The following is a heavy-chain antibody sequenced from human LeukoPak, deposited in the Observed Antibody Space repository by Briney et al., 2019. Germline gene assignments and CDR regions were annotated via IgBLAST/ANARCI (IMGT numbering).Heavy chain of an antibody. J-gene: IGHJ4*02. D-gene: IGHD3-3*01. V-gene: IGHV3-48*01. CDR3: ASDGFDFWSGYPTTVDY. CDR2: ISSSSNTI. CDR1: GFTFSSYS. Sequence: GGSLRLSCVASGFTFSSYSMNWVRQSPGKGLEWVSYISSSSNTIYYADSVKGRFTISRDNANNSLYLQMNSLRAEDTAVYYCASDGFDFWSGYPTTVDYWGQGNLVTVSS.